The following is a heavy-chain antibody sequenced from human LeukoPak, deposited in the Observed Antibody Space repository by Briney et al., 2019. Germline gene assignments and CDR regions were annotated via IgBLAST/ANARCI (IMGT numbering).Heavy chain of an antibody. Sequence: SETLSLTCTVPGGSISSFYWRWIRQPPGKGLEWIGYIYYSGNTNYNPSLKSRVTLSIDTSKNQFSLKLSSVTAADTAIYYCARMFTAGYCSSTTCAGEGVYFDYWGQGTLVTVSS. CDR3: ARMFTAGYCSSTTCAGEGVYFDY. D-gene: IGHD2-2*01. J-gene: IGHJ4*02. CDR2: IYYSGNT. CDR1: GGSISSFY. V-gene: IGHV4-59*01.